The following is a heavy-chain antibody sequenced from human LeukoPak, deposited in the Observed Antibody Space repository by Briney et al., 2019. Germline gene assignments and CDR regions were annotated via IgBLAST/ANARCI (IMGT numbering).Heavy chain of an antibody. Sequence: SETLSLTCTVSGGSISSYYWSWIRQPPGKGLEWIGYIYYGGSTNYNPSLKSRVTISVDTSKNQFSLRLSSVTAADTAVYYCARDSFSREGYTFDYWGQGTLVTVSS. D-gene: IGHD5-24*01. CDR3: ARDSFSREGYTFDY. J-gene: IGHJ4*02. CDR1: GGSISSYY. V-gene: IGHV4-59*01. CDR2: IYYGGST.